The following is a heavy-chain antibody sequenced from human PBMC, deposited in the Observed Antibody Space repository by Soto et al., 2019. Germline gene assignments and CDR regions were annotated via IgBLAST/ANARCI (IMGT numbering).Heavy chain of an antibody. Sequence: QVQLVQSGAEVKKPGASVKVSCKASGYTFTSYGISWVRQAPGQGLEWMGWISAYNGNTNYAQKLQGRVTMTTDTSASPAYTEPRSLGSDVTAVYYCARHWAAAGPFDYWGQGTLVTVAS. D-gene: IGHD6-13*01. CDR3: ARHWAAAGPFDY. CDR1: GYTFTSYG. CDR2: ISAYNGNT. J-gene: IGHJ4*02. V-gene: IGHV1-18*01.